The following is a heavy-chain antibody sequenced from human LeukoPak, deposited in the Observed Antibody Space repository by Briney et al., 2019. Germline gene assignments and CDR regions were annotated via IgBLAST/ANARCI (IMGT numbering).Heavy chain of an antibody. CDR1: GFTFSSYS. J-gene: IGHJ3*02. D-gene: IGHD3-16*01. CDR2: ISSSSSYI. Sequence: PGGSLRLSCAASGFTFSSYSMNWVRQAPGKGLEWVSSISSSSSYIYYADSVKGRFTISRDNAKNSLYLQMNSLRAEDTAVYYCARDLLLREAFDIWGQGTMVTVSS. CDR3: ARDLLLREAFDI. V-gene: IGHV3-21*01.